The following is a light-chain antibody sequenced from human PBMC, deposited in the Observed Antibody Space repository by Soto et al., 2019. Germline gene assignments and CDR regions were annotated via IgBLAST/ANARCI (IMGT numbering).Light chain of an antibody. J-gene: IGKJ1*01. CDR1: QSVSSN. CDR2: GAS. Sequence: EIVITQSPATLSVSPGERATLSCRASQSVSSNLAWYQQKPGQAPRLLIYGASTRATGIPARFSGSGSETEFTLTISSLQSEDFAVYFCQEYNNWPSWTFGQGTKVDIK. V-gene: IGKV3-15*01. CDR3: QEYNNWPSWT.